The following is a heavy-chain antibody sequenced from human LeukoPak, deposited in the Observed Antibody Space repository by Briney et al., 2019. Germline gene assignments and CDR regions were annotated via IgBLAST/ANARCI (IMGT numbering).Heavy chain of an antibody. CDR2: ISYDGSNK. J-gene: IGHJ4*02. V-gene: IGHV3-30-3*01. CDR3: ARDSMATMGYFDY. D-gene: IGHD5-24*01. Sequence: GRSLRLSCAASGFTFSSYAMHWVRQAPGKGLEWVAVISYDGSNKYYADSVKGRFTISRDNSKNTLYLQMNSLRAEDTAVYYCARDSMATMGYFDYWGQGPLVTVPS. CDR1: GFTFSSYA.